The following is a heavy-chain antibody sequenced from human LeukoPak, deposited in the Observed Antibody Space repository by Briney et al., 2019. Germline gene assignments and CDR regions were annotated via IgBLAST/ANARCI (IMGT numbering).Heavy chain of an antibody. Sequence: PSETLSLTCAVSGGSISSSNWWSWVRQPPGKGLEWIGEIYHSGSTNYNPSLKSRVTISVDKSKNQFSLKLSSVTAADTAVYYCARGEPLGQWLVPDWFDPWGQGTLVTVSS. D-gene: IGHD6-19*01. CDR2: IYHSGST. J-gene: IGHJ5*02. CDR3: ARGEPLGQWLVPDWFDP. V-gene: IGHV4-4*02. CDR1: GGSISSSNW.